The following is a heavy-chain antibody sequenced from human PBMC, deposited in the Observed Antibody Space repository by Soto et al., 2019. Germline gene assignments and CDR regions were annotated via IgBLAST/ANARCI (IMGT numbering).Heavy chain of an antibody. V-gene: IGHV1-18*01. J-gene: IGHJ5*02. CDR3: ARVVPGAEAWFGP. Sequence: APVKVSCKTSGYTLSNYGITWVRQAPGQPLEWLGWISLYSDGTNYAQKFQGRVSMTTDTSTTTAYMELRSLRSDDTAVYYCARVVPGAEAWFGPWGQGTLVTVSS. D-gene: IGHD2-2*01. CDR2: ISLYSDGT. CDR1: GYTLSNYG.